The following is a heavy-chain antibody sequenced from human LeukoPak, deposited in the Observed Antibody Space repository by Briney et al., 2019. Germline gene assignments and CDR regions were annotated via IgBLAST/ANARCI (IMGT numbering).Heavy chain of an antibody. CDR2: TYYRSKWYN. J-gene: IGHJ3*02. Sequence: SQTPSLTCVISGDSVSNNIIVWSWIRQSPSRGLEWLGRTYYRSKWYNDYAVSVKSRISITADTSKNQFSLELKSVTPEDTAVYYCARDPYNSNWNDAFDIWGQGTMVTVSS. D-gene: IGHD2/OR15-2a*01. CDR1: GDSVSNNIIV. CDR3: ARDPYNSNWNDAFDI. V-gene: IGHV6-1*01.